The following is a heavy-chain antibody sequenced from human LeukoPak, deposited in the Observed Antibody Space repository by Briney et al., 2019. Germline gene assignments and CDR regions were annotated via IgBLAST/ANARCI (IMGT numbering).Heavy chain of an antibody. CDR3: ARRFTIFGVVIAFYFDD. Sequence: ASVKVSCKASGYTFTSYGISWVRQAPGQGLEWMGWISTYNGNTYYAQKVQGRVAMTTDTSTSTAYMELRSLRSDDTAVYYCARRFTIFGVVIAFYFDDWGQGTLVTVSS. J-gene: IGHJ4*02. D-gene: IGHD3-3*01. CDR1: GYTFTSYG. V-gene: IGHV1-18*01. CDR2: ISTYNGNT.